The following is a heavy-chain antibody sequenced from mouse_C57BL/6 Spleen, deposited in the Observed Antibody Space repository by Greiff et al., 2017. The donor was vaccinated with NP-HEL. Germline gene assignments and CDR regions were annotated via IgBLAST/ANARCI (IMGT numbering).Heavy chain of an antibody. J-gene: IGHJ4*01. V-gene: IGHV1-39*01. Sequence: VQLKQSGPELVKPGASVKISCKASGYSFTDYNMNWVKQSNGKSLEWIGVINPNYGTTSYNQKFKGKATLTVDQSSSTAYMQLNSLTSEDSAVYYCARGGYGTDYYAMDYWGQGTSVTVSS. D-gene: IGHD3-1*01. CDR2: INPNYGTT. CDR3: ARGGYGTDYYAMDY. CDR1: GYSFTDYN.